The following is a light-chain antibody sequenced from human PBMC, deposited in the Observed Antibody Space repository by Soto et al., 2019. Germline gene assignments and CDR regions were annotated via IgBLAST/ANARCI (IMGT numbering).Light chain of an antibody. Sequence: DIEFTQSPATLSGSVGDRATLSCRASQGISSYLAWYQQKPGQAPRLLIYAASSMPSGVPARFSGSGSGTDFTLTISGVQSEDFAPYYCQQYYSYTLTFGQGTRVDIK. V-gene: IGKV1-9*01. CDR1: QGISSY. CDR3: QQYYSYTLT. CDR2: AAS. J-gene: IGKJ1*01.